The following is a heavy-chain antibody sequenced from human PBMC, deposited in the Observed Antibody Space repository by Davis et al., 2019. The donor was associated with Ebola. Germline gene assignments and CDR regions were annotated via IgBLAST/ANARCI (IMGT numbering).Heavy chain of an antibody. V-gene: IGHV3-33*01. CDR3: ARDPPESDCDFWSGNGMDV. CDR1: GFTFSSHG. D-gene: IGHD3-3*01. Sequence: GESLKISCAASGFTFSSHGMHWVRQAPGKGLEWVAVIWYDGNSKYYADSVKGRFTISRDNSKNTLYLQMNSLRAEDTAVYYCARDPPESDCDFWSGNGMDVWGKGTTVTVSS. CDR2: IWYDGNSK. J-gene: IGHJ6*04.